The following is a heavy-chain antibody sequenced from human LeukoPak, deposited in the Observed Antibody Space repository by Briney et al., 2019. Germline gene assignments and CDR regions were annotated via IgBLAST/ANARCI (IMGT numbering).Heavy chain of an antibody. CDR2: INHSGST. Sequence: PSETLSLTCAVYGGSFSGYYWSWIRQPPGKGLEWIGEINHSGSTNYNPSLQSRVTISVDTSKNQFSLKLSSVTAAATAVYYCARASYDSSGYCPFDYWGQGTLVTVSS. J-gene: IGHJ4*02. CDR1: GGSFSGYY. CDR3: ARASYDSSGYCPFDY. V-gene: IGHV4-34*01. D-gene: IGHD3-22*01.